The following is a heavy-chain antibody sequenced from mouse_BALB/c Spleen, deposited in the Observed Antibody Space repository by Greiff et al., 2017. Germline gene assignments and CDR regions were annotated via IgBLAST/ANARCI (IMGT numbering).Heavy chain of an antibody. D-gene: IGHD1-1*02. CDR3: ARSRDYLYYFDY. CDR2: ISSGSSTI. V-gene: IGHV5-17*02. CDR1: GFTFSSFG. Sequence: EVKLVESGGGLVQPGGSRKLSCAASGFTFSSFGMHWVRQAPEKGLEWVAYISSGSSTIYYADTVKGRFTISRDNPKNTLFLQMTSLRSEDTAMYYCARSRDYLYYFDYWGQGTTLTVSS. J-gene: IGHJ2*01.